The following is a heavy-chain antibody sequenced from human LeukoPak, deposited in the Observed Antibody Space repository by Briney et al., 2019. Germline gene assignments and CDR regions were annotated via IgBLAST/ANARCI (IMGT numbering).Heavy chain of an antibody. CDR1: GGTFSSYA. V-gene: IGHV1-69*06. CDR3: ARMMVRGVIRSLYYYYYGMDV. CDR2: IIPIFGTA. Sequence: SVKVSCKASGGTFSSYAISWVRQAPGQGLEWMGGIIPIFGTANYAQKFQGRVTITADKSTSTAYMELSSLRSEDTAVYYCARMMVRGVIRSLYYYYYGMDVWGKGTTVTVSS. J-gene: IGHJ6*04. D-gene: IGHD3-10*01.